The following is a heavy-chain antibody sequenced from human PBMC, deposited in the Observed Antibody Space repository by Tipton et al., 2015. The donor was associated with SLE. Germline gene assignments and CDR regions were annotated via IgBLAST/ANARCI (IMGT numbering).Heavy chain of an antibody. CDR1: GGSLSGYY. Sequence: TLSLTCAVYGGSLSGYYWSWVRQSPGKGLEWIGEINHSGSTNYNPSLKSRVTISVDTSKNQFSLKLSSVTAADTAVYYCARLDTGGGIWGQGTMVTVSS. D-gene: IGHD5-18*01. CDR2: INHSGST. J-gene: IGHJ3*02. CDR3: ARLDTGGGI. V-gene: IGHV4-34*01.